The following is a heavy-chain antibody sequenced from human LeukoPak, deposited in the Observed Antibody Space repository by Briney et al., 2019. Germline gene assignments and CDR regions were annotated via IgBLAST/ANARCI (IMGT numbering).Heavy chain of an antibody. CDR2: ISSSGRTI. J-gene: IGHJ4*02. CDR1: GFTFSSYE. V-gene: IGHV3-48*03. CDR3: AKDGQNIAARRGPLDY. Sequence: GGSLRLSCAASGFTFSSYEMNWVRQAPGKGLEGVSYISSSGRTIYYADSVKGRFTISRDNAKNSLYLQMNSLRAEDTAVYYWAKDGQNIAARRGPLDYWGEGNLVTVSS. D-gene: IGHD6-6*01.